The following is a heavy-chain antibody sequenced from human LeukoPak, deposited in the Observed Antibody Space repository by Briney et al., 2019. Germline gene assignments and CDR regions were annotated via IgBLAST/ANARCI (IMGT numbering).Heavy chain of an antibody. CDR2: IYTSGST. CDR3: RGSYGSGRKRFDY. D-gene: IGHD3-10*01. Sequence: PSETLSLTCTVSGGSISSYYWGWIRQPAGRGLGWIGRIYTSGSTNYNPSLKSRVTMSVDTSKNQFSLKLSSVTAADTAVYYCRGSYGSGRKRFDYWGQGTLVTVSS. CDR1: GGSISSYY. V-gene: IGHV4-4*07. J-gene: IGHJ4*02.